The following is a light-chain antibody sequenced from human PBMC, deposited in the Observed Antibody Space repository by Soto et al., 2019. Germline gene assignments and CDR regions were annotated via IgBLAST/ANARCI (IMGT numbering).Light chain of an antibody. Sequence: QPASVSGSPGQSITISCSGTSSDVGYYNYVSWYQQHPGKAPKLMMYEVSNRPSGVSNRFSGSKSGNTASLTISGLQAEDEADYYCSSYTSSTTLIFGGGTKLTVL. J-gene: IGLJ2*01. CDR1: SSDVGYYNY. CDR3: SSYTSSTTLI. V-gene: IGLV2-14*01. CDR2: EVS.